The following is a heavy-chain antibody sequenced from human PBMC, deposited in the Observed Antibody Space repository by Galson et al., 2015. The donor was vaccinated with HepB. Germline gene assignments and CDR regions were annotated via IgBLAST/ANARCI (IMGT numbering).Heavy chain of an antibody. D-gene: IGHD4-17*01. Sequence: SLRLSCAASGFTFSSYSMNWVRQAPGKGLEWVSSISSSSSYIYYADSVKGRFTISRDNAKNSLYLQMNSLRAEDTAVYYCARGKDGDYVWWYFDLWGRGTLGTASS. V-gene: IGHV3-21*01. J-gene: IGHJ2*01. CDR3: ARGKDGDYVWWYFDL. CDR1: GFTFSSYS. CDR2: ISSSSSYI.